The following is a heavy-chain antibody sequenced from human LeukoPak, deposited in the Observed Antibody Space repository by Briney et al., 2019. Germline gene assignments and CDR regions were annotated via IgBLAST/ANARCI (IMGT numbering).Heavy chain of an antibody. D-gene: IGHD6-25*01. J-gene: IGHJ3*02. V-gene: IGHV3-21*01. CDR1: GFNFESYT. Sequence: PGGSLRLSCAASGFNFESYTMSWVRQAPGKGLEWVSSISGRSTYIYYADSVKGRFTISRDNAKNSLYLQMNSLRAEDTAVYYCARDGDAAGDAFDIWGQGTMVTVSS. CDR3: ARDGDAAGDAFDI. CDR2: ISGRSTYI.